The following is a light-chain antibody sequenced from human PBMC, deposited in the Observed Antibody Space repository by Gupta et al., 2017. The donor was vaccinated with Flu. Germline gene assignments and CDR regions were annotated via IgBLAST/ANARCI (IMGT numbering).Light chain of an antibody. Sequence: SSELTQPPSVSVSPGQTATITCSGHKLGNKYVCWYQQKPGQPPVLVIYQDTKRPSGIPERFSGSNSNSGDTATLTISGTQDTDEADYYCQAWDSHSAGFFGTGTKVTVL. CDR3: QAWDSHSAGF. CDR2: QDT. J-gene: IGLJ1*01. CDR1: KLGNKY. V-gene: IGLV3-1*01.